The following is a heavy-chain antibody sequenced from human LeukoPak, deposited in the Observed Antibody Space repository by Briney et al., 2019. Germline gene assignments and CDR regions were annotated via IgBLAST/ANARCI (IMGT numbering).Heavy chain of an antibody. J-gene: IGHJ3*02. CDR2: IKQDGSEN. CDR1: GFTFSSYW. CDR3: VKETGDLGQGGFEI. V-gene: IGHV3-7*01. D-gene: IGHD7-27*01. Sequence: GSLRLSCAASGFTFSSYWMSWVRQAPGKGLEWVANIKQDGSENYYVDSVKGRFTISRDNAKNTLFLEMNSLRPEDTAVYYCVKETGDLGQGGFEIWGQGTTVTVSS.